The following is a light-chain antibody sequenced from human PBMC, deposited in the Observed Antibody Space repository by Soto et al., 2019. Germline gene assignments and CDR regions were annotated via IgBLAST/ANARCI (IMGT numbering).Light chain of an antibody. CDR1: QSLLHSNGYNY. Sequence: DIVMTQSPLSLPVTPGEPASISCRSSQSLLHSNGYNYLDWYLQKPGQSPQLLIYLGSNRASGVPDRFSSSESGTDFTLKISRVEAEDVGVYYCMQALQTPLTFGQGTKVEIK. CDR2: LGS. J-gene: IGKJ1*01. CDR3: MQALQTPLT. V-gene: IGKV2-28*01.